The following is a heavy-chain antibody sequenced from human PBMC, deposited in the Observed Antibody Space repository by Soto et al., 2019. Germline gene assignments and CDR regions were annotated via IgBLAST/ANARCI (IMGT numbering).Heavy chain of an antibody. CDR2: IYYSGST. J-gene: IGHJ4*02. CDR3: ARRYGGNFDY. D-gene: IGHD1-1*01. V-gene: IGHV4-59*01. Sequence: QVQLQESGPGLVKPSETLSLTCTVSGGSISSYYWSWIRQPPGKGLEWIGYIYYSGSTNYNPSLKSRVTISVDTSTNQFSLKLRSVTAADTAVYCCARRYGGNFDYWGKGTLVTVSS. CDR1: GGSISSYY.